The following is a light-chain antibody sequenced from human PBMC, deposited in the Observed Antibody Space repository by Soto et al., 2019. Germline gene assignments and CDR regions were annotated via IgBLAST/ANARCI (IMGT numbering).Light chain of an antibody. V-gene: IGKV3-15*01. CDR2: GAS. CDR3: QQYYRPAT. CDR1: QSVNSN. Sequence: EIVMTQSPATLSVSPGERATLSCRASQSVNSNVAWYRQKPGQAPRLLIYGASTRATGIPARFSGSGSGTEFTLTISSLQSEDFAVYYCQQYYRPATFGQGTTVEIK. J-gene: IGKJ1*01.